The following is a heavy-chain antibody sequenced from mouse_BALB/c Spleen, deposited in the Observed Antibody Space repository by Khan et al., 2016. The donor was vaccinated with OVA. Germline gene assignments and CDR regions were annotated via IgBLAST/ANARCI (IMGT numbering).Heavy chain of an antibody. CDR2: IDPSKSET. CDR1: GYTFTSFW. V-gene: IGHV1S127*01. D-gene: IGHD1-1*01. Sequence: QVQLQQSGPELVRPGASVKMSCKASGYTFTSFWINWVKQRLGQGLEWIGMIDPSKSETRLNQKFKDKATLNVDKSSNTAYMQLSRLTSEDSAVYYCTRGGYGSPFAYWGQGTLVTVSA. CDR3: TRGGYGSPFAY. J-gene: IGHJ3*01.